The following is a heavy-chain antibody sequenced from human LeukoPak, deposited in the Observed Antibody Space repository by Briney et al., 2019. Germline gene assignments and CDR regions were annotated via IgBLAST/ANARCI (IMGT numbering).Heavy chain of an antibody. V-gene: IGHV5-51*01. CDR2: VYPGDSDT. CDR3: ARAVAGNFDY. CDR1: GYIFSIYW. Sequence: GESLKISCKGSGYIFSIYWIGWVRQMPGEGLEWMGIVYPGDSDTRYSPSFQGQVTISADKSISTAYLQWSSLKASDTAMYYCARAVAGNFDYWGQGTLVTVSS. J-gene: IGHJ4*02. D-gene: IGHD6-19*01.